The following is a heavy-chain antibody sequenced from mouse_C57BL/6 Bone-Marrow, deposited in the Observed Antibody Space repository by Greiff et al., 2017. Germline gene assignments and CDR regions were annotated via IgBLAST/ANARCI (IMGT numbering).Heavy chain of an antibody. D-gene: IGHD2-12*01. CDR1: GYTFTSYW. Sequence: QVQLQQPGAELVKPGASVKLSCKASGYTFTSYWMHWVKQRPGRGLEWIGRIDPNSGGTKYNEKFKSKATLTVDKPSSTAYMQLSSLTSEYSAVYYCARVGHYGYYYYYAMDYWGQGTSVTVSA. CDR2: IDPNSGGT. J-gene: IGHJ4*01. V-gene: IGHV1-72*01. CDR3: ARVGHYGYYYYYAMDY.